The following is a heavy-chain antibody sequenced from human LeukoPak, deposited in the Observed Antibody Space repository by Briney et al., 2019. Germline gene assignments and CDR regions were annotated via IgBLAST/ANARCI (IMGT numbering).Heavy chain of an antibody. Sequence: SETLSLTCTVSGGSISSGGYYWSWIRQPPGKGLEWIGYIFHTGSTYYNPSLKSRVSMSVDRSKNQFSLKLSSVTAADTAVYYCARDSEDFDYWGQGTLVTVSS. CDR3: ARDSEDFDY. D-gene: IGHD3-10*01. J-gene: IGHJ4*02. V-gene: IGHV4-30-2*01. CDR1: GGSISSGGYY. CDR2: IFHTGST.